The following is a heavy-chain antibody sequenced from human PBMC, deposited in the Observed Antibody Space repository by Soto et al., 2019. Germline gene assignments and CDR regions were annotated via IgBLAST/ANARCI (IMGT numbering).Heavy chain of an antibody. V-gene: IGHV1-18*01. Sequence: QVQLGQSGAEVKKPGASVKVSCKASGYTFTSYGISWVRQAPGQGLEWRGWISAYNGNTNYAQKLQGRVTMTTDTSTSTDYMEMRSLRSDDTAVYYCARVCSSTSCNYDYYGMDVWGQGTTVTVSS. D-gene: IGHD2-2*01. J-gene: IGHJ6*02. CDR2: ISAYNGNT. CDR3: ARVCSSTSCNYDYYGMDV. CDR1: GYTFTSYG.